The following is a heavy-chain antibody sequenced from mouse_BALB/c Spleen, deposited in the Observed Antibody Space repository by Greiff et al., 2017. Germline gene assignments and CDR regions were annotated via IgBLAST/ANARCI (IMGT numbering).Heavy chain of an antibody. CDR2: IRNKANGYTT. Sequence: VQLKESGGGLVQPGGSLRLSCATSGFTFTDYYMSWVRQPPGKALEWLGFIRNKANGYTTEYSASVKGRFTISRDNSQSILYLQMNTLRAEDSATYYCARDGYGNSLYFDVWGAGTTVTVSS. J-gene: IGHJ1*01. CDR1: GFTFTDYY. D-gene: IGHD2-1*01. V-gene: IGHV7-3*02. CDR3: ARDGYGNSLYFDV.